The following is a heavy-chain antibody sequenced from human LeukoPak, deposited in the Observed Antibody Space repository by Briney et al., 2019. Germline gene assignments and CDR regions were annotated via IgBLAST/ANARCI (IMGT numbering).Heavy chain of an antibody. J-gene: IGHJ6*03. CDR2: NDYSGST. CDR3: ARGATFRGTYYMDV. V-gene: IGHV4-59*11. D-gene: IGHD3-10*01. CDR1: GGPISTHY. Sequence: SETLSLTCIVSGGPISTHYWSWSRQPPGKGLEWIGYNDYSGSTNYNPSLKSRVTISVDTSKNQFSLKLNSVNAADTAVYYCARGATFRGTYYMDVWGKGTTVTVSS.